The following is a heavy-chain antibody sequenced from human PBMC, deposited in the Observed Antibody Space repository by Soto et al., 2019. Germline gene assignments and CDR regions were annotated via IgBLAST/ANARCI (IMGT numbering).Heavy chain of an antibody. D-gene: IGHD4-17*01. CDR1: GGSISSYY. J-gene: IGHJ4*02. CDR2: IYYSGST. CDR3: ACDYGDYVIGY. V-gene: IGHV4-59*01. Sequence: PSETLSLTCTVSGGSISSYYWSWIRQPPGKGLEWIGYIYYSGSTNYNPSLKSRVTISVDTSKNQFSLKLSSVTAADTAVYYCACDYGDYVIGYWGQGTLVTVSS.